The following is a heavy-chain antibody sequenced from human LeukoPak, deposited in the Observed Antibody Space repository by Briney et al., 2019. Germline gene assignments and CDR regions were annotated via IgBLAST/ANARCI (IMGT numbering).Heavy chain of an antibody. Sequence: GGSLGLSCAASGFTFSSYAMSWVRQAPGKGLEWVSAISGSGGSTYYADSVKGRFTISRDNSKNTLYLQMNSLRAEDTAVYYCAKDLGIAVAGYFDYWGQGTLVTVSS. CDR3: AKDLGIAVAGYFDY. D-gene: IGHD6-19*01. CDR1: GFTFSSYA. CDR2: ISGSGGST. J-gene: IGHJ4*02. V-gene: IGHV3-23*01.